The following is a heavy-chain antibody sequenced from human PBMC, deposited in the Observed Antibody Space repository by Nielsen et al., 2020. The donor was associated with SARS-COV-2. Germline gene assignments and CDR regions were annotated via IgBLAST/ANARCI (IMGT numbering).Heavy chain of an antibody. D-gene: IGHD5-18*01. CDR1: GFTFSSYW. Sequence: GGSLRLSCAASGFTFSSYWMSWVRQAPGKGLEWVANIKQDGSEKYYADSVKGRFTVSRDNSRNTVYLQMNSLRPEDTAVYYCAREFALRDTAYFDYWGQGTLVTVSS. V-gene: IGHV3-7*05. CDR2: IKQDGSEK. CDR3: AREFALRDTAYFDY. J-gene: IGHJ4*02.